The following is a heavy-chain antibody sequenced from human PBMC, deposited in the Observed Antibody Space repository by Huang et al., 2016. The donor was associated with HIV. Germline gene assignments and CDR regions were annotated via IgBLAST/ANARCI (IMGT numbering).Heavy chain of an antibody. CDR1: TFTFGAYW. V-gene: IGHV3-7*01. D-gene: IGHD1-7*01. CDR3: ATKTAGMDI. CDR2: IKKDESEK. Sequence: VESGGRSVQPGGSIKLSCVVSTFTFGAYWMSWVRQPPGKGLEGVDNIKKDESEKYYGGSVKGRFNISRDNARKVLFLEMDNLGVEDTAIYFCATKTAGMDIWGQGTTVTVSS. J-gene: IGHJ6*02.